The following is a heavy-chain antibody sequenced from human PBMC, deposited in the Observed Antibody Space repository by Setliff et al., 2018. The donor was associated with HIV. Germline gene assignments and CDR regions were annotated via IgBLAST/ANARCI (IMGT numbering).Heavy chain of an antibody. D-gene: IGHD4-17*01. CDR1: GGSISGYY. V-gene: IGHV4-59*01. CDR3: ARFQSWQLGLRGGYYYYMDV. CDR2: IPYSGNS. Sequence: SETLSLTCTVSGGSISGYYWSWVRQPQEKRLELIGFIPYSGNSDYNPALKSRITISVDMSRNQFSLVLSSVTAADTAVYYCARFQSWQLGLRGGYYYYMDVWGKGTTVTVSS. J-gene: IGHJ6*03.